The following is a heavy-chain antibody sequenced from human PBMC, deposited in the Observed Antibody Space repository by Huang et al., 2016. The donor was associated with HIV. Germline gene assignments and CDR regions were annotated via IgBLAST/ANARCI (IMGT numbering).Heavy chain of an antibody. Sequence: EVQLVESGGGLVQPGGSLKLSCAASGFTFSGSAMHWVRQASGKGLEWGGRIRSKANSYATAYAASVKGRFTISRDDSKNTAYLQMNSLKTEDTAVYYCTRHGRGSSSSWYHFDYWGQGTLVTVSS. CDR3: TRHGRGSSSSWYHFDY. J-gene: IGHJ4*02. CDR1: GFTFSGSA. CDR2: IRSKANSYAT. D-gene: IGHD6-13*01. V-gene: IGHV3-73*01.